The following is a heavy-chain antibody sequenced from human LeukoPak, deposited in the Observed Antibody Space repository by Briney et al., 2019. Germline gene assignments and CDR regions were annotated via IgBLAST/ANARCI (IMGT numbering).Heavy chain of an antibody. CDR3: ARLYDSSGYTNWLDP. V-gene: IGHV4-59*11. CDR1: GGSLSSHY. CDR2: IYYSGSS. Sequence: SEILSLTCTVSGGSLSSHYWSWIRQPPGKGLEWIGYIYYSGSSKYNPSLKSRVTISVDTSKNQFSLKLSSVTAADTAVYYCARLYDSSGYTNWLDPWGQGTLVTVSS. J-gene: IGHJ5*02. D-gene: IGHD3-22*01.